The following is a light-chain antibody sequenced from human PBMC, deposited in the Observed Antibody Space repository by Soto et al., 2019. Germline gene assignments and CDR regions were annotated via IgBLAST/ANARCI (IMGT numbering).Light chain of an antibody. CDR1: QSVSSSY. CDR3: QQYGTSQLT. V-gene: IGKV3-20*01. CDR2: GAS. J-gene: IGKJ4*01. Sequence: EILLTQSPGTLSLSPGERATLSCRASQSVSSSYLAWYQQKPGQAPRLLIYGASSRATDIPDRFRGSGSGTDFTLTISRLEPEDFAVYYCQQYGTSQLTFGGGTKVEIK.